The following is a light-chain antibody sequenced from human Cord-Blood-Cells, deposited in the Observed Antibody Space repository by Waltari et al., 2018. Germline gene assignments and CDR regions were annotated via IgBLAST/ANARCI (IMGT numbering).Light chain of an antibody. CDR1: SPNIGAGYD. CDR2: GNS. CDR3: QSYDSSLSVLYV. V-gene: IGLV1-40*01. J-gene: IGLJ1*01. Sequence: QSVLTQPPSASGGHGQRATMPCTGRSPNIGAGYDVHRYQQLTRTAPKHLIYGNSNRPSGVPDRFSGSKSGTSASLAITGLQAEDEADYYCQSYDSSLSVLYVFGTGTKVTVL.